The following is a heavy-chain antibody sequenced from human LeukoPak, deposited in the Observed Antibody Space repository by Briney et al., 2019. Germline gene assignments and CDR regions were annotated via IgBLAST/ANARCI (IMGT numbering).Heavy chain of an antibody. J-gene: IGHJ4*02. D-gene: IGHD3-22*01. CDR1: GFTFSNYA. CDR3: ARDGSGYSMGY. CDR2: IKQDGSQK. V-gene: IGHV3-7*01. Sequence: GGSLRLSCAASGFTFSNYAMHWVRQTPGKGLEWVANIKQDGSQKYYVDSVKGRFTISRDNAKNSLYLQMNSLRAEDTAVYYCARDGSGYSMGYWGQGTLVTVSS.